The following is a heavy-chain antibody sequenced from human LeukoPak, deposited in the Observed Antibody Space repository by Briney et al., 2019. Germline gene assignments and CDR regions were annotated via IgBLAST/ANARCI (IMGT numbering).Heavy chain of an antibody. Sequence: SETLSLTCTVSGGSISSYYWSWIRQPPGKGLEWIGYIYYSGSTNYNPSLKSRVTISVDTSKNQFSLKLSSVTAADTAVYYCARSGYSSTYYYYYGMDVWGQGTTVTVSS. CDR1: GGSISSYY. D-gene: IGHD6-13*01. J-gene: IGHJ6*02. CDR3: ARSGYSSTYYYYYGMDV. V-gene: IGHV4-59*12. CDR2: IYYSGST.